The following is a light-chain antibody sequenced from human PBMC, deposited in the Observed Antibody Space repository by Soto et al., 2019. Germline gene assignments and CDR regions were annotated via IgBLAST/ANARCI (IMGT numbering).Light chain of an antibody. CDR3: QHRSTWPLT. CDR2: DAS. Sequence: EIVLTQSPATLSLSPGERATLSCRASQSVSNDLLWYQHKPGQAPRLLIYDASNRATDIPARFSGSGSGTDFTLTISCLEPEDFAVYYCQHRSTWPLTFGGGTKVEIK. V-gene: IGKV3-11*01. J-gene: IGKJ4*01. CDR1: QSVSND.